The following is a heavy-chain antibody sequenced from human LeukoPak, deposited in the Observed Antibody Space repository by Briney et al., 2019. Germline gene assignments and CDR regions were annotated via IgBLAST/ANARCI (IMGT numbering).Heavy chain of an antibody. CDR3: ARDRAGYSTTGTMDY. Sequence: GGSLRLSCAASGFTFSSYGMHWVRQAPGKGLEWVAVIWYDGSNKYYADSVKGRFTISRDNSKNTLYLQMNSLRAEDTAVYYCARDRAGYSTTGTMDYWGQGTLVTVSS. V-gene: IGHV3-33*08. CDR1: GFTFSSYG. D-gene: IGHD5-18*01. J-gene: IGHJ4*02. CDR2: IWYDGSNK.